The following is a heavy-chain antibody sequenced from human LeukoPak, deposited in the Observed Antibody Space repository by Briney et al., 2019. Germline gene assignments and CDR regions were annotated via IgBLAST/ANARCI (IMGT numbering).Heavy chain of an antibody. D-gene: IGHD3-22*01. Sequence: GGSLRLSCADSGFTFHNYTMLRLRQAPGKGLEGAAVISSDGSNKYYADPANRRFTISRDNSKNTLYLQMNSLRAEDTAVYSCARDGYYYDSSGYYYQVAISYAFDIWGQGTMVTVCS. CDR1: GFTFHNYT. V-gene: IGHV3-30*04. CDR3: ARDGYYYDSSGYYYQVAISYAFDI. J-gene: IGHJ3*02. CDR2: ISSDGSNK.